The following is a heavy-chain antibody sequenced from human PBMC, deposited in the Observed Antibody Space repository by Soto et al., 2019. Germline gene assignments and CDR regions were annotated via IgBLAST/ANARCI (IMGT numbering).Heavy chain of an antibody. Sequence: GGSLRLSCAASGFTFSSYSMNWVRQAPGKGLEWVSSISSSSYIYYADSVKGRFTISRDNAKNSLYLQMNSLRAEDTAVYYCARDIYYYDSSGYYYYYYGMDVWGQGTTVTVSS. V-gene: IGHV3-21*01. CDR1: GFTFSSYS. CDR3: ARDIYYYDSSGYYYYYYGMDV. D-gene: IGHD3-22*01. J-gene: IGHJ6*02. CDR2: ISSSSYI.